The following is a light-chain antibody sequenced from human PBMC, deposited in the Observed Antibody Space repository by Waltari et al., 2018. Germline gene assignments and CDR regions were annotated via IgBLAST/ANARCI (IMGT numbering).Light chain of an antibody. V-gene: IGKV4-1*01. CDR3: QQYYGTPYT. Sequence: IVMTQSPDSLAVSLGERATINCKSSSSVFYSPTNKNYLAWYRQKPGQPPKLLMYWASTREAGVPDRFSGSGSGTDFTLTISSLQAEDVAVYYCQQYYGTPYTFGQGTKLEIK. J-gene: IGKJ2*01. CDR1: SSVFYSPTNKNY. CDR2: WAS.